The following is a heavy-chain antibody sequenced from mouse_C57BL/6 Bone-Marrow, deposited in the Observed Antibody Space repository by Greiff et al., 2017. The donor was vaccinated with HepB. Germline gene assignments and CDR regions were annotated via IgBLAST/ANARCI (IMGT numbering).Heavy chain of an antibody. J-gene: IGHJ1*03. Sequence: QVQLQQSGAELVKPGASVKISCKASGYAFSSYWMNWVKQRPGKGLEWIGQIYPGDGDTNYNGKFKGKATLTADKSSSTAYMQLSSLTSEDSAVYFCARTRPYYGSSYEYFDVWGTGTTVTVSS. CDR1: GYAFSSYW. CDR3: ARTRPYYGSSYEYFDV. V-gene: IGHV1-80*01. CDR2: IYPGDGDT. D-gene: IGHD1-1*01.